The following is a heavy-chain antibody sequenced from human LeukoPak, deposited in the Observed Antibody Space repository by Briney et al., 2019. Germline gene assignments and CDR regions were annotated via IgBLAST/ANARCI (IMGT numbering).Heavy chain of an antibody. CDR2: IKSKTDGGTT. CDR1: GFTFSNAW. V-gene: IGHV3-15*01. Sequence: GGSLRLSCAASGFTFSNAWMSWLRQAPGKGLEWVGRIKSKTDGGTTDYVAPVKGRFTIPRDDSKNTPHLQMNSQKTADTSLYYCTTAVAPIPPFDYWGQGTLVTVSS. D-gene: IGHD2-2*02. CDR3: TTAVAPIPPFDY. J-gene: IGHJ4*02.